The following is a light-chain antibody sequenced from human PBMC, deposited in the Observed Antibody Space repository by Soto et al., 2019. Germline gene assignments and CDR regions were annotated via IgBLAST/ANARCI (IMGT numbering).Light chain of an antibody. CDR1: SSDVGAYDF. J-gene: IGLJ1*01. V-gene: IGLV2-8*01. Sequence: QSVLTQPPSASGSPGQSVTISCTGTSSDVGAYDFVSWYQQHPGEAPKLMIYEVTKRPSGVPDRFSGSKSGNTASLTVSGLQTEDEADNYCSSFAKINNFDFGTGTKVTVL. CDR2: EVT. CDR3: SSFAKINNFD.